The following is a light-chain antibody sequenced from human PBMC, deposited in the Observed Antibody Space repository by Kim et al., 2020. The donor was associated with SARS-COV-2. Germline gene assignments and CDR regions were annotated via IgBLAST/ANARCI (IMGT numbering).Light chain of an antibody. J-gene: IGKJ5*01. CDR1: QTVPTNY. CDR3: QQYGSSSIT. CDR2: GAS. Sequence: EIVLTQSPGTLSLSPEERATLSCRASQTVPTNYLAWYQQKAGQPPRLLIYGASIRATGVPDRFSGSGSGADFTLTISRLEPEDFAVYYCQQYGSSSITFGQGTRLEIK. V-gene: IGKV3-20*01.